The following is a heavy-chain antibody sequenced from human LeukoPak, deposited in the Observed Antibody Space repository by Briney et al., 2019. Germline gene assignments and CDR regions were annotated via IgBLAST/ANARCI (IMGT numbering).Heavy chain of an antibody. CDR3: ARGGYSYGYITPPDY. D-gene: IGHD5-18*01. Sequence: ASVKVSCKASGYTFTSYDINWVRQAPGQGLEWMGWMNPNSGNTGYARKFQGRVTMTRNTSISTAYMELSSLRSEDTAVYYCARGGYSYGYITPPDYWGQGTLVTVSS. J-gene: IGHJ4*02. V-gene: IGHV1-8*01. CDR1: GYTFTSYD. CDR2: MNPNSGNT.